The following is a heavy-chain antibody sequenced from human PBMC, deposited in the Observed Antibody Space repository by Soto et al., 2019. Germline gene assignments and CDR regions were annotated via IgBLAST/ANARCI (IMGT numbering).Heavy chain of an antibody. V-gene: IGHV4-39*01. CDR1: GGSISSSSYY. Sequence: PSETLSLTCTVSGGSISSSSYYWGWIRQPPGKGLEWIGSIYYSGSTYYNPSLKSRVTISVDTSKNQFSLKLSSVTAADTAVYYCARHPRIYYYDSSGYRVGYFDYWGQGTLVTVSS. J-gene: IGHJ4*02. CDR3: ARHPRIYYYDSSGYRVGYFDY. CDR2: IYYSGST. D-gene: IGHD3-22*01.